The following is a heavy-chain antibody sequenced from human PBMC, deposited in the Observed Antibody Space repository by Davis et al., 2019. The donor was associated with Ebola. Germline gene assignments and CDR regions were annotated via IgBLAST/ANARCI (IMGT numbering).Heavy chain of an antibody. V-gene: IGHV4-30-4*02. CDR1: GGSISSGDYY. CDR3: ARGPSYMGFDP. Sequence: MPSETLSLTCTVSGGSISSGDYYWSWIRQPPGKGLEWIGYIYYSGSTYYNPSLKSRVTISVDTSKNQFSLKLSSVTAADTAVYYCARGPSYMGFDPWGQGTLVTVSS. CDR2: IYYSGST. J-gene: IGHJ5*02. D-gene: IGHD1-1*01.